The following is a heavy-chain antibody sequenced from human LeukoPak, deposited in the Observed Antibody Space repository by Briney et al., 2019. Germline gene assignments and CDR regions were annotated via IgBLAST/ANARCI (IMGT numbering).Heavy chain of an antibody. CDR1: GGSINFYY. D-gene: IGHD2-21*02. Sequence: SETLSLTCTVSGGSINFYYWSWIRQPPGKGLEWIGYVYYSGSTNYNPSLKSRVTISVDTSKNQFSLKLSSVNAADTAVYFCARHGLTSYDFWGQGTLDTVSS. CDR3: ARHGLTSYDF. J-gene: IGHJ4*02. V-gene: IGHV4-59*01. CDR2: VYYSGST.